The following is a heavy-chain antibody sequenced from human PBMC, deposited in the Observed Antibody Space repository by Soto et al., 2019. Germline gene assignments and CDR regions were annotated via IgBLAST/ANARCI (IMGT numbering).Heavy chain of an antibody. CDR1: GGTFSSYA. V-gene: IGHV1-69*01. D-gene: IGHD2-15*01. CDR3: ARATPVGSMSYDYYYYYGMDV. CDR2: SIPIFGTA. J-gene: IGHJ6*02. Sequence: QVQLVQSGAEVKKPVSSVKVYCKASGGTFSSYAISWVRQAPGQGLEWMGGSIPIFGTANYAQKFQGRVTITADESTSTAYMELSSLRSEDTAVYYCARATPVGSMSYDYYYYYGMDVWGQGTTVTVSS.